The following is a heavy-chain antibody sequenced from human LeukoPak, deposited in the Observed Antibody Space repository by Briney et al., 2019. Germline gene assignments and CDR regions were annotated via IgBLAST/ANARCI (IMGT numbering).Heavy chain of an antibody. CDR1: GYTFTSYD. V-gene: IGHV1-8*01. J-gene: IGHJ4*02. D-gene: IGHD6-13*01. Sequence: GASVKVSCKASGYTFTSYDINWVRQATGQGLEWMGWMNPNSGNTGYAQKFQGRVTMTRNTSTSTAYMELSSLRSEDTAVYYCARGLGAAAGKRRDYWGQGTLVTVSS. CDR2: MNPNSGNT. CDR3: ARGLGAAAGKRRDY.